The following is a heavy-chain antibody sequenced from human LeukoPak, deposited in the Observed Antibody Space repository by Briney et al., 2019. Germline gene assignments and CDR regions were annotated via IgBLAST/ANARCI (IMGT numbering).Heavy chain of an antibody. D-gene: IGHD3-3*01. CDR1: RSAFSSIV. J-gene: IGHJ4*02. CDR3: AGCDYASGYFSSYFDY. V-gene: IGHV3-30-3*01. Sequence: GGSLRLSCAVSRSAFSSIVMHWVRQAPGKGLEWVSFTSYDGSNKYYADSVKGRFTISRDNSKNTLYLQMNSMRTKSVTAEYTAGCDYASGYFSSYFDYWGQGTLVTVSS. CDR2: TSYDGSNK.